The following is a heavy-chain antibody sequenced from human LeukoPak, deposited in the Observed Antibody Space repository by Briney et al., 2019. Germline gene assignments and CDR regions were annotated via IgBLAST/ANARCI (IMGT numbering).Heavy chain of an antibody. D-gene: IGHD6-13*01. V-gene: IGHV4-39*07. CDR2: IYYSGST. CDR1: GGSISSSSYY. J-gene: IGHJ4*02. CDR3: ARVEGAAGTLVPFDY. Sequence: PSETLSLTCTVSGGSISSSSYYWGWIRQPPGKGLEWIGSIYYSGSTYYNPSLKSRVTISVDTSKNQFSLKLNSVTAADTAVYYCARVEGAAGTLVPFDYWGQGTLVTVSS.